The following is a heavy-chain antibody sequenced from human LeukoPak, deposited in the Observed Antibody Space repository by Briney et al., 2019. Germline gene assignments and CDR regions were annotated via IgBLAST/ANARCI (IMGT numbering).Heavy chain of an antibody. Sequence: SETLSLTCTVSGGSVSSYYWSWIRQPPGKGLEWIGYIYYSGSTNYNPSLKSRVTISVDTSKNQFSLKLSSVTAADTAVYYCARSEVFFDYWGQGTLVTVSS. J-gene: IGHJ4*02. CDR2: IYYSGST. V-gene: IGHV4-59*08. D-gene: IGHD1-14*01. CDR1: GGSVSSYY. CDR3: ARSEVFFDY.